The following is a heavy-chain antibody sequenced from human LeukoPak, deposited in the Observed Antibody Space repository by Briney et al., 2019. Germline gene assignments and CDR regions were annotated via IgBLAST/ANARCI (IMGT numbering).Heavy chain of an antibody. CDR3: AGTLTYYYDSSGYMETYAFDS. CDR2: IKQDGSEK. V-gene: IGHV3-7*01. J-gene: IGHJ3*02. D-gene: IGHD3-22*01. CDR1: GFTFSSYW. Sequence: QPGGSLRLSCAASGFTFSSYWMSWVRQAPGKGLEWVANIKQDGSEKYYVDSVKGRFTISRDNAKNSLYLQMNSLRAEDTAVYYCAGTLTYYYDSSGYMETYAFDSWGQGTMVTVSS.